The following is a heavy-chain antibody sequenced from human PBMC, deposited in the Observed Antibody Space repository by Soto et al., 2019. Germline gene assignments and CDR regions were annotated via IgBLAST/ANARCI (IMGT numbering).Heavy chain of an antibody. CDR3: ARFSTKAHDSSGDEAFDI. V-gene: IGHV3-48*03. CDR1: GFTFSSYE. J-gene: IGHJ3*02. Sequence: GGSLRLSCAASGFTFSSYEMNWVRQAPGKGLEWVSYISSSGSTIYYADSMKGRCTISRDNAKNSLYLQMNSLRAEDTAVYYWARFSTKAHDSSGDEAFDIWGQGTMVTVSS. CDR2: ISSSGSTI. D-gene: IGHD3-22*01.